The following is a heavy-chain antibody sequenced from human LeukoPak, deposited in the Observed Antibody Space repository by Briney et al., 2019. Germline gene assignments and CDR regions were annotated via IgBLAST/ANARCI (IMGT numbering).Heavy chain of an antibody. Sequence: PGGSLRLSCAASGFTVSSNYMSWVRLAPGKGLEWVSTIYSGGTTFYTDSVRGRFTISRDNSKNTLYLQMNSLRAEDAAIYYCARVLYYYASVSYNYYMDVWGKGTTVTISS. J-gene: IGHJ6*03. V-gene: IGHV3-53*01. CDR3: ARVLYYYASVSYNYYMDV. D-gene: IGHD3-10*01. CDR2: IYSGGTT. CDR1: GFTVSSNY.